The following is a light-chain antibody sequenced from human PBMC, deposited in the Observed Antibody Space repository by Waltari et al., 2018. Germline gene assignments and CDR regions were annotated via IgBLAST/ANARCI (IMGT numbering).Light chain of an antibody. J-gene: IGKJ4*01. Sequence: DIQMTQSPSSLSASVGDRVTITCRASENVNNYLNWYQQKPGKAPKLLIYKATTLQSGVPSRFSGSGSGTAYTFTISSLQSEDVATYYCQQNNGTPLTFGGGTKVEIK. CDR3: QQNNGTPLT. V-gene: IGKV1-39*01. CDR2: KAT. CDR1: ENVNNY.